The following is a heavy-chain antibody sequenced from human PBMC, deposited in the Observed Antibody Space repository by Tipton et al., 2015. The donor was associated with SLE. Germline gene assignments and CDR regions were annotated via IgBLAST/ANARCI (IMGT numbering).Heavy chain of an antibody. V-gene: IGHV1-8*01. CDR3: AGVPAYSGSDCVYDNGMDV. CDR1: GYTFSRYD. D-gene: IGHD1-26*01. Sequence: QVQLVQSGAEVKKPGASVKVSCKASGYTFSRYDINWARQATGQGLEWMGWMNPNSGNTGYAQKFQGRVTITRDTSINTAYMELSSLRSEDTAVYYCAGVPAYSGSDCVYDNGMDVWGQGTTVTVSS. J-gene: IGHJ6*02. CDR2: MNPNSGNT.